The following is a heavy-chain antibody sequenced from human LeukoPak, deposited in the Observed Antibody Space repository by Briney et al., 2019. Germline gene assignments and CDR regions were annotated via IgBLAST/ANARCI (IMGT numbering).Heavy chain of an antibody. Sequence: GGSLRLSCAASGFTFSNYAMSWVRQAPGKGLEWVSTIGNSGGSTYYADSVKGRFTISRDNAKNTLYLQMNSLRAEDTAVYYCARGPTTVVIDWGQGTLVTVSS. CDR3: ARGPTTVVID. V-gene: IGHV3-23*01. D-gene: IGHD4-23*01. J-gene: IGHJ4*02. CDR1: GFTFSNYA. CDR2: IGNSGGST.